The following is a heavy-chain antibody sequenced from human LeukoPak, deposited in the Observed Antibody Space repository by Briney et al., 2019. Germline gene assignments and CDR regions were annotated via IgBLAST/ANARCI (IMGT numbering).Heavy chain of an antibody. CDR2: MSGTSGNT. CDR1: GFTFSNYA. V-gene: IGHV3-23*01. J-gene: IGHJ4*02. CDR3: AKDLYSSSWFSTGDY. D-gene: IGHD6-13*01. Sequence: GGSLRLSCAASGFTFSNYAMTWVRQAPGKGLEWVSGMSGTSGNTYYADSVKGRSTISRDNSKNTLYLQMNSLRAEDTAVYYCAKDLYSSSWFSTGDYWGQGTLVTVSS.